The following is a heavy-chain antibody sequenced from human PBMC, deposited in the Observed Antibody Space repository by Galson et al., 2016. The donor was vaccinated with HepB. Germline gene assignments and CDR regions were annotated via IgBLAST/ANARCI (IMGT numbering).Heavy chain of an antibody. CDR1: GFSVSGKY. V-gene: IGHV3-53*01. CDR2: IFSGDAT. D-gene: IGHD3-22*01. CDR3: EGYSDPFDI. Sequence: SLRLSCAASGFSVSGKYMSWARQAPGKGREWVSAIFSGDATYYRDSVKGRFTISRDTSKNTLYLQMNNLRAEDTAIYYCEGYSDPFDIWGQGTMVTVSS. J-gene: IGHJ3*02.